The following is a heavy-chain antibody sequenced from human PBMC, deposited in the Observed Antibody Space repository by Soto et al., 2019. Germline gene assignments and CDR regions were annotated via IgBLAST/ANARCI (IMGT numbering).Heavy chain of an antibody. Sequence: QVQLVQSGTEVKKPGASVKVSCKASGYTFRSYGISWVRQAPGQGLEWMGWISGYNGNTHYSQKFQGKVTMTTDPSTSTAYMELRNLRSDDTAVYYCAKADSNYAGRFSYYYMDVWGTGTMVTVSS. CDR2: ISGYNGNT. V-gene: IGHV1-18*01. CDR3: AKADSNYAGRFSYYYMDV. CDR1: GYTFRSYG. D-gene: IGHD4-4*01. J-gene: IGHJ6*03.